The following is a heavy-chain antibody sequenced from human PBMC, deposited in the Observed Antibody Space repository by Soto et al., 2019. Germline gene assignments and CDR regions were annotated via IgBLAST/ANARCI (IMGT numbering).Heavy chain of an antibody. CDR2: INHSGST. V-gene: IGHV4-34*01. CDR1: CGSFSGNY. CDR3: ARGRRDYYDSSTYSPGPLWRS. Sequence: SETLSLTCVVYCGSFSGNYWSWIRQSPGKGLEWIGDINHSGSTNYNPSLKSRVTISVDTSKNQFSLKLRSVTAADTAVYYCARGRRDYYDSSTYSPGPLWRSWGQGTLVTVSS. D-gene: IGHD3-22*01. J-gene: IGHJ4*02.